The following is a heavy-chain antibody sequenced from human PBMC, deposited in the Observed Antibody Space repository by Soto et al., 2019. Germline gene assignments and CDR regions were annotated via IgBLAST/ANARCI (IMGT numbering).Heavy chain of an antibody. Sequence: SETLSLTCTVSGGSISSSSYYWGWIRQPPGKGLEWIGSIYYSGSTYYNPSLKSRVTISVDTSKNQFPLKLSSVTAADTAVYYCARAPGIAAAGTLYYYGMDVWGQGTTVTVSS. J-gene: IGHJ6*02. CDR3: ARAPGIAAAGTLYYYGMDV. D-gene: IGHD6-13*01. V-gene: IGHV4-39*01. CDR2: IYYSGST. CDR1: GGSISSSSYY.